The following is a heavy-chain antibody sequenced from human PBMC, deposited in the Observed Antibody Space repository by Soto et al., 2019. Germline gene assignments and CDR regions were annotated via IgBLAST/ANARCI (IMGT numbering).Heavy chain of an antibody. V-gene: IGHV1-18*01. Sequence: GASVKVSCKASGYTFTSYGISWVRQAPGQGLEWMGWISAYNGNTNYAQKLQGRVTMTTDTSTSTAYMEMRSLRSDDTAVYYCARGPPPNNYDILTGYYTYLGYYFDYWGQGTLVTVSS. CDR2: ISAYNGNT. D-gene: IGHD3-9*01. CDR1: GYTFTSYG. CDR3: ARGPPPNNYDILTGYYTYLGYYFDY. J-gene: IGHJ4*02.